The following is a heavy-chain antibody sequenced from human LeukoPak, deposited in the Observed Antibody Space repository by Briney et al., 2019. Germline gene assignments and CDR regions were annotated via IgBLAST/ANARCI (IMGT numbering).Heavy chain of an antibody. CDR1: GFTFSTYG. CDR2: IWYAGRTK. CDR3: ARDRYDTSGYYY. D-gene: IGHD3-22*01. V-gene: IGHV3-33*01. J-gene: IGHJ4*02. Sequence: GGSLRLSCGASGFTFSTYGMHWVRQTPGKGLEWVAVIWYAGRTKYYADSVKGRFTISRDNSKNTLYLQMNSLRAEDSAVYYCARDRYDTSGYYYWGQGTLVTVSS.